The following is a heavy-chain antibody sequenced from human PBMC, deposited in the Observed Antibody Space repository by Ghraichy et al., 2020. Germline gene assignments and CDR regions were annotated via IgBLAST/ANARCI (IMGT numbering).Heavy chain of an antibody. CDR1: KFTFSSYA. CDR3: AKGCGSYRCFDF. Sequence: GGSLRLSCAASKFTFSSYAMSWVRQAPGKGLEWVSAISGNGDSTYYADSVKGRFTISRDNSKNTLYLQMNSLRAEDTAVYYCAKGCGSYRCFDFWGQGTLVTVSS. CDR2: ISGNGDST. D-gene: IGHD1-26*01. V-gene: IGHV3-23*01. J-gene: IGHJ4*02.